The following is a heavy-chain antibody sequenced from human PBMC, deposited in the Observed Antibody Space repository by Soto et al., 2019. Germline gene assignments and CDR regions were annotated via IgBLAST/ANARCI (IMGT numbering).Heavy chain of an antibody. CDR1: GYSFTTSG. CDR3: ARRLYGDYDY. V-gene: IGHV1-18*01. Sequence: QAQLVQSGAEVKEPGASVKVSCKASGYSFTTSGITWVRQAPGQGLEWMGWISTYNGNTNYAQKLQDRVTLTTDTSTSTAYMGLRSLRSDDTAVYYCARRLYGDYDYWGEATLVTVSS. J-gene: IGHJ4*02. CDR2: ISTYNGNT. D-gene: IGHD4-17*01.